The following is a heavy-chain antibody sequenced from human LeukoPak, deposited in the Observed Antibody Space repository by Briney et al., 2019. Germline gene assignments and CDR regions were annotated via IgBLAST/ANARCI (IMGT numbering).Heavy chain of an antibody. D-gene: IGHD4-17*01. J-gene: IGHJ4*02. CDR1: GYTFTSYA. Sequence: SVKVSCKASGYTFTSYAISWVRQAPGQGLEWMGGIIPIFGTANYAQKFQGRVTITADESTSTAYMELSSLRSEDTAVYYCVDYGPGTRQDYWGQGTLVTVSS. CDR2: IIPIFGTA. V-gene: IGHV1-69*13. CDR3: VDYGPGTRQDY.